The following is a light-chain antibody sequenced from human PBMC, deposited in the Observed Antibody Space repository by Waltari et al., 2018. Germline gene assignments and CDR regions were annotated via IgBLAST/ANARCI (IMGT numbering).Light chain of an antibody. CDR2: HAS. Sequence: EVVLTQSPGTLSLSPGERATPPCRASQSVGKYLAWYQQKPGQAPMLLIYHASTRAPGIPDRFSGSGSGTDFSLTISRLEPEDFAVYFCQKYDYLPATFGQGTKVEIK. CDR1: QSVGKY. V-gene: IGKV3-20*01. J-gene: IGKJ1*01. CDR3: QKYDYLPAT.